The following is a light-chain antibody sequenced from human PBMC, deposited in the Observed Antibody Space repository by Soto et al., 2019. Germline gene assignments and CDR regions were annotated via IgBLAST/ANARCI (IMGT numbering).Light chain of an antibody. J-gene: IGLJ2*01. Sequence: QSALTQPASVSGSPGQSITISCTGTSSDVGSYNLVSWYQQHPGKAPKLMIYEGSKRPSGVSNRFSGSKSGNTASLTISGLQAEDEADYYCCSYAGSSTFDVVFGGGTKVNVL. CDR2: EGS. CDR3: CSYAGSSTFDVV. V-gene: IGLV2-23*03. CDR1: SSDVGSYNL.